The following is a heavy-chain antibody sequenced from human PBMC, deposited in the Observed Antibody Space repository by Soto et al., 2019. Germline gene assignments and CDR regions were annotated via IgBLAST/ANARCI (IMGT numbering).Heavy chain of an antibody. D-gene: IGHD6-6*01. CDR3: ARRGGIAARPNLVDV. CDR1: GGSFSGYY. CDR2: INHSGST. Sequence: SETLSLTCAVYGGSFSGYYWSWIRQPPGKGLEWIGEINHSGSTNYNPSLKSRVTISVDTSKNQFSLKLSSVTAADTAVYYCARRGGIAARPNLVDVWGKGTTVTVSS. V-gene: IGHV4-34*01. J-gene: IGHJ6*04.